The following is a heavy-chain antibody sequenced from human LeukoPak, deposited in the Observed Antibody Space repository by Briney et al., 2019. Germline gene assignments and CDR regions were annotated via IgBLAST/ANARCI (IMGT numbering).Heavy chain of an antibody. CDR2: ISSSGSTI. CDR1: GFTFSNYE. Sequence: GGSLRLSCAASGFTFSNYEMNWVRQAPGKGLEWVSYISSSGSTIYYADSVKGRFTISRDNAKNSLYLQMNSLRAEDTAVYYCARDLVVGYKWGAFDIWGQGTMVTVSS. V-gene: IGHV3-48*03. CDR3: ARDLVVGYKWGAFDI. D-gene: IGHD5-24*01. J-gene: IGHJ3*02.